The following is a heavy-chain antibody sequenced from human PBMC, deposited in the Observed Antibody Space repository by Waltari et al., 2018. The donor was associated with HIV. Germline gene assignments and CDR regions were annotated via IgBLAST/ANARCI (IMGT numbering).Heavy chain of an antibody. J-gene: IGHJ4*02. D-gene: IGHD3-22*01. Sequence: EVQLVESGGGLAKPGGSLRFTCAASGFTFGNAGMTWVRQAPGKWVEWVGRIKSETDGGTTDYAAPVKGRFTISRDDSKNTLYLQMNSLKHGDTAVDYCTTDPPPYYYDTSGEGYWGQGALVTVTS. CDR1: GFTFGNAG. V-gene: IGHV3-15*01. CDR2: IKSETDGGTT. CDR3: TTDPPPYYYDTSGEGY.